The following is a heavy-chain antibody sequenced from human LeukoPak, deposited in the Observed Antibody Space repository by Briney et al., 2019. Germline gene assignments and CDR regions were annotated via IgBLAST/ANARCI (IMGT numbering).Heavy chain of an antibody. CDR1: GTSIKTYY. Sequence: SETLSLTCNVSGTSIKTYYWSWIRQPAGKGLEWIGRIYTSGSTNYNPSLKSRVTMSVDTSKNQFSLKLSSVTAADTAVYYCARTDSSGWASNWFDPWGQGTLVTVSS. V-gene: IGHV4-4*07. CDR3: ARTDSSGWASNWFDP. D-gene: IGHD6-19*01. J-gene: IGHJ5*02. CDR2: IYTSGST.